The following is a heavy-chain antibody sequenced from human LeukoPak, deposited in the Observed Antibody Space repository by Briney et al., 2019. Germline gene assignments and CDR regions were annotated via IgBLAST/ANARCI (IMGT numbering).Heavy chain of an antibody. Sequence: GGSLRLCCAASGFTFSNAWMSWVRQAPGKGLEWVGRIKSKTDGGTTDYASPVKGRFTISRDDSKNTLHLQMNSLKTEDTAVYYCTTDQWLVSTFDYWGQGTLVTVSS. J-gene: IGHJ4*02. CDR1: GFTFSNAW. V-gene: IGHV3-15*01. CDR3: TTDQWLVSTFDY. CDR2: IKSKTDGGTT. D-gene: IGHD6-19*01.